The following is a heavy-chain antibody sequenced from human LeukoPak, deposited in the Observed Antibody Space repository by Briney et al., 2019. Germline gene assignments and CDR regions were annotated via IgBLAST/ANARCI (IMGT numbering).Heavy chain of an antibody. J-gene: IGHJ4*02. V-gene: IGHV1-3*01. Sequence: ASVKVSCTASGYTFTSYAMHWVRQAPGQRLEWMGWINAGNGNTKYSQKFQGRVTITRDTSASTAYMELSSLRSEDTAVYYCARVVGSGWPYFDYWGQGTLVTVSS. D-gene: IGHD6-19*01. CDR2: INAGNGNT. CDR3: ARVVGSGWPYFDY. CDR1: GYTFTSYA.